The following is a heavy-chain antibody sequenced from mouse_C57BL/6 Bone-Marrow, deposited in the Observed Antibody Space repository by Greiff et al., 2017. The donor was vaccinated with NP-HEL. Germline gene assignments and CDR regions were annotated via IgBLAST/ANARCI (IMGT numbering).Heavy chain of an antibody. J-gene: IGHJ1*03. D-gene: IGHD1-1*01. CDR1: GFSLTSYG. CDR2: IWRGGST. CDR3: AKKGYYGPYFDV. V-gene: IGHV2-5*01. Sequence: QVQLQQSGPGLVQPSQSLSIPCTVSGFSLTSYGVHWVRQSPGKGLEWLGVIWRGGSTDYNAAFMSRLSITKDNSKSQVFFKMNSLQADDTAIYYSAKKGYYGPYFDVWGTGTTVTVSS.